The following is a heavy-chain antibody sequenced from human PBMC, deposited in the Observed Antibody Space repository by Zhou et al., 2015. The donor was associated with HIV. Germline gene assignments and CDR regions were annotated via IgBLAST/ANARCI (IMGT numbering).Heavy chain of an antibody. V-gene: IGHV1-69*12. CDR3: ARSIARAVAGTAHSQDWYFDL. J-gene: IGHJ2*01. CDR1: GGTFSSYA. D-gene: IGHD6-19*01. Sequence: QVQLVQSGAEVKKPGSSVKVSCKASGGTFSSYAISWVRQAPGQGLEWMGGIIPIFGTANYAQKFQGRVTITADESTSTAYMELSSLRSEDTAVYYCARSIARAVAGTAHSQDWYFDLVGPWHPGHCL. CDR2: IIPIFGTA.